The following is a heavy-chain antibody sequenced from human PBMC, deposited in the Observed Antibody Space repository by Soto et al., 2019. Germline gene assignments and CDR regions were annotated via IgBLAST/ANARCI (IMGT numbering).Heavy chain of an antibody. CDR3: AITMYCGGDCPTDGMDV. Sequence: ASVKVSCKASGYTFTSYDINWVQQATGQGLEWMGWMNPNSGNTGYAQKFQGRVTMTRNTSISTAYMELSSLRSEDTAVYYCAITMYCGGDCPTDGMDVWGQGTTVTVS. CDR1: GYTFTSYD. J-gene: IGHJ6*02. CDR2: MNPNSGNT. D-gene: IGHD2-21*02. V-gene: IGHV1-8*01.